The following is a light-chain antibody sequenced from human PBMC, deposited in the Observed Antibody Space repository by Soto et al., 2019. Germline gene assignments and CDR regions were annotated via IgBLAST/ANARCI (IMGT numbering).Light chain of an antibody. V-gene: IGKV3-20*01. CDR1: QPVSSGY. CDR2: GAS. Sequence: EIVLTQSPGILSLSPGERATLSCRASQPVSSGYLAGYQQKPGQAPRLLIYGASTRATGIPDRLSGSGSGTDFTLTISRLEPEDFAVYYCQQCGISTWPFGQGTKVDIK. CDR3: QQCGISTWP. J-gene: IGKJ1*01.